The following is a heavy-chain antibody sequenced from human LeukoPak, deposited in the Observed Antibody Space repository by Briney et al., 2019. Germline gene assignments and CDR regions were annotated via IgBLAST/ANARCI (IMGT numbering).Heavy chain of an antibody. CDR1: GFTFSSYG. CDR2: IRYDGSNK. Sequence: GGSLRLSCAASGFTFSSYGMHWVRQAPGKGLEWVAFIRYDGSNKYYADSVKGRFTISRDSSKNTLYLQMNSLRAEDTAVYYCAKDPDQRANDGGAFDIWGQGTMVTVSS. V-gene: IGHV3-30*02. CDR3: AKDPDQRANDGGAFDI. D-gene: IGHD1-1*01. J-gene: IGHJ3*02.